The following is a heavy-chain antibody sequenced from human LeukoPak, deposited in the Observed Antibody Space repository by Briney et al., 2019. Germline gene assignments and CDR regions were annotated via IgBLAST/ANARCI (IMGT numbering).Heavy chain of an antibody. J-gene: IGHJ5*02. CDR3: AREHYYGSGLDP. CDR1: GYTFTGYY. Sequence: ASVKVSCKASGYTFTGYYVHWVRQAPGQGLEWMGWINPNSGGTNYAQKFQGRVTMTRDTSISTAYMELSSLRSDDTAVYYCAREHYYGSGLDPWGQGTLVTVSS. CDR2: INPNSGGT. D-gene: IGHD3-10*01. V-gene: IGHV1-2*02.